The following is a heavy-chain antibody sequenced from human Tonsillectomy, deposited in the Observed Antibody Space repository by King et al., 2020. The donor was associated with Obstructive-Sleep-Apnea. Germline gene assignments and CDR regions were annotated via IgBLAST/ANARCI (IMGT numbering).Heavy chain of an antibody. CDR2: IYWDDYK. V-gene: IGHV2-5*02. CDR1: GFSLSSSGVG. CDR3: AHSRFSSSLWGMDV. Sequence: ITLKESGPTLVKPTQTLTLTCTFSGFSLSSSGVGVGWIRQPPGKALEWLALIYWDDYKRYSPSLKSRVTITKDTSKNQVVLTMTNMDPVDTATYYCAHSRFSSSLWGMDVWGQGTTVTVSS. J-gene: IGHJ6*02. D-gene: IGHD6-13*01.